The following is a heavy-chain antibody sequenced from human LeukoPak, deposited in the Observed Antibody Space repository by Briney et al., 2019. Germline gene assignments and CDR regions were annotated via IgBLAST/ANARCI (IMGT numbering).Heavy chain of an antibody. D-gene: IGHD3-10*01. CDR1: GFSFSSYW. CDR2: IRQDESER. V-gene: IGHV3-7*01. J-gene: IGHJ6*03. CDR3: ARLGAYYYGSYFYYYMDV. Sequence: GGSLRLSCEASGFSFSSYWMTWVRQPPGKGPEWVANIRQDESERYSADSVKGRFTISRDNAKKSVYLHMSSLRAEDTALYYCARLGAYYYGSYFYYYMDVWGKGTTVTVSS.